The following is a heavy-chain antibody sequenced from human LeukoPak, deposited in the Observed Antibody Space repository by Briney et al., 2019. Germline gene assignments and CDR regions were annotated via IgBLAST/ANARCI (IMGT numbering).Heavy chain of an antibody. V-gene: IGHV1-8*01. CDR1: GYTSTSYD. D-gene: IGHD3-10*01. Sequence: ASVKVSCXASGYTSTSYDINWVRQATGQGPEWMGWMNPNTGNRGYAQKFQGRVTMTRSTSISTAYMELSSLRSEDTAVYYCARNSNYYGSGAEDAFDIWGQGTMVTVSS. CDR2: MNPNTGNR. J-gene: IGHJ3*02. CDR3: ARNSNYYGSGAEDAFDI.